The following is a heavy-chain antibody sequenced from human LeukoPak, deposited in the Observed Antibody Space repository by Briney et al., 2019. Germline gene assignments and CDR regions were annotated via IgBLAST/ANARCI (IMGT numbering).Heavy chain of an antibody. J-gene: IGHJ4*02. Sequence: GGSLRLSCAASGFTFSSYAMHWVRQAPGKGLEWVAVISYDGSNKYYADSVKGRFTISRDNSKNTLYLQMNSLRAEDTAVYYCARAPPSDSSGWYGPFDYWGQGTLVTVSS. CDR2: ISYDGSNK. CDR1: GFTFSSYA. CDR3: ARAPPSDSSGWYGPFDY. V-gene: IGHV3-30-3*01. D-gene: IGHD6-19*01.